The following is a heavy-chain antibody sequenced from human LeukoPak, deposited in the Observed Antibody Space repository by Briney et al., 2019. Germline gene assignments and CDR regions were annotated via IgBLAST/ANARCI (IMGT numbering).Heavy chain of an antibody. CDR3: ARSYSSNWSGIREY. J-gene: IGHJ4*02. Sequence: PSETLSLTCSVSGGSISSYYWNWIRQPAGKGLEWIGRIYTSGNTDYNPSLKSRVTMSVDTSKNQFSLKLSSVTAADTAVYYCARSYSSNWSGIREYWGQGTLVTVSS. V-gene: IGHV4-4*07. D-gene: IGHD6-13*01. CDR2: IYTSGNT. CDR1: GGSISSYY.